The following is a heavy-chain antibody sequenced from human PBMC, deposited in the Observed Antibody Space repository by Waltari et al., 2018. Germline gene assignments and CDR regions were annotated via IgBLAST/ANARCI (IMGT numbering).Heavy chain of an antibody. CDR3: ARDRGRGLYLDT. J-gene: IGHJ5*02. Sequence: QLQLQESGPGLVKPSGTLSLSCAVSGDSVSSTYWWSWVRQSPQKGLEWIGQIHANGRSNYTPSFASRITVSLNTSKNLFSLKVTSATAADTGLYYCARDRGRGLYLDTWGPGTLVTVSP. CDR2: IHANGRS. V-gene: IGHV4-4*02. D-gene: IGHD2-15*01. CDR1: GDSVSSTYW.